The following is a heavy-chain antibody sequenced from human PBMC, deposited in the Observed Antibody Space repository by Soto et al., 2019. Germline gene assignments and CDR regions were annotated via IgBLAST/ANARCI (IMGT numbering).Heavy chain of an antibody. J-gene: IGHJ6*02. CDR2: INHSGST. Sequence: SETLSLTCAVYGGSFSGYYWSWIRQPPGKGLEWIGEINHSGSTNYNPSLKSRVTISVDTSKNQFSLKLSSVTAADTAVYYCARGGWGIRYYGMDVWGQGTTVTVSS. CDR1: GGSFSGYY. CDR3: ARGGWGIRYYGMDV. D-gene: IGHD3-16*01. V-gene: IGHV4-34*01.